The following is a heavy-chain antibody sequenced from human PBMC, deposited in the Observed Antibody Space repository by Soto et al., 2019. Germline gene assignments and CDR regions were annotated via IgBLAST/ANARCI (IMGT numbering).Heavy chain of an antibody. J-gene: IGHJ4*02. V-gene: IGHV4-59*01. Sequence: SETLSLTCTVSGGSISSYYWSWIRQPAGKGLEWIGYIYYSGSTNYNPSLKSRVTISVDTSKNQFSLKLTSVTAADTAVYYCSRGYSGGGLDYGGQETLVTVSS. CDR1: GGSISSYY. CDR2: IYYSGST. CDR3: SRGYSGGGLDY. D-gene: IGHD6-19*01.